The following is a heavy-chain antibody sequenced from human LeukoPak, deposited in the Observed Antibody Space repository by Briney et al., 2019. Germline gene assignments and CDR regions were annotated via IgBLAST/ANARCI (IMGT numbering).Heavy chain of an antibody. CDR2: IYYSGST. V-gene: IGHV4-59*01. Sequence: PSETLSLTCTVSGGSISSYYWSWIRQPPGKGLEWIGYIYYSGSTNYNPSLKSRVTISVDTSKNQFSLKLSSVTAADTAVYYCARGVRGYSYGYYYYYYMDVWGKGTTVTISS. CDR1: GGSISSYY. CDR3: ARGVRGYSYGYYYYYYMDV. J-gene: IGHJ6*03. D-gene: IGHD5-18*01.